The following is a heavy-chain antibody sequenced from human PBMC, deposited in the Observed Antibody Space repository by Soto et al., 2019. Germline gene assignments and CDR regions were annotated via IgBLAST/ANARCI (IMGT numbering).Heavy chain of an antibody. V-gene: IGHV1-69*13. CDR2: IIPIFGTA. CDR1: GGTFSSDA. CDR3: AIGQVLRFLEWLECNWFDP. J-gene: IGHJ5*02. D-gene: IGHD3-3*01. Sequence: SVKVSGKASGGTFSSDAISWVRQAPGQGLEWIVGIIPIFGTAKYAQKFQGRVTITADESTSTVYMELSSLRSEDTAVYYCAIGQVLRFLEWLECNWFDPWGQGTLVNVPS.